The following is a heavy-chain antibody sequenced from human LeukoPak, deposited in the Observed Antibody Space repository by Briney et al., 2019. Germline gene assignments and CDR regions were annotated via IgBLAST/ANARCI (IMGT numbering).Heavy chain of an antibody. Sequence: SETLSLTCAVYGGSFSGYYWSWIRQPPGKGLEWIGEINHSGSTNYNPSLKSRVTISVDTSKNQFSLKLSSVTAADTAVYYCARDGSWSVREYFDYWGQGTLVTVSS. J-gene: IGHJ4*02. D-gene: IGHD6-13*01. CDR2: INHSGST. CDR3: ARDGSWSVREYFDY. V-gene: IGHV4-34*01. CDR1: GGSFSGYY.